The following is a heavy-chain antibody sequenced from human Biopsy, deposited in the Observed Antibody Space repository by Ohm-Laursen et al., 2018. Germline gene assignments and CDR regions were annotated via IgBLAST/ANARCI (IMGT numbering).Heavy chain of an antibody. V-gene: IGHV1-69*06. CDR3: ATKLTGYFHH. D-gene: IGHD3-9*01. CDR2: NIPILGTG. Sequence: ASSAKASCTAPGGTFSNYGVNWVRQAPRQGLEWLGGNIPILGTGNYAQKFQDRVTVAADTSTSTATMELRSLRSDDTAVYYCATKLTGYFHHWGQGTLVIVSS. J-gene: IGHJ1*01. CDR1: GGTFSNYG.